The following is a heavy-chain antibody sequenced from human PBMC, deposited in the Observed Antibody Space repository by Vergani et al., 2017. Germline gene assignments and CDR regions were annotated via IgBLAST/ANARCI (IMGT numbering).Heavy chain of an antibody. Sequence: EVQLVESGGGLVKPGGSLRLSCAASGFSFSTYSMNWVRQAPGKGLEWTSYISSSSSSIYYADSVKGRFTISRDNAKNSLYLQMNSLRDEDTAVYYCARDSTYYYDSSGYFNYWGQGTLVTVSS. J-gene: IGHJ4*02. V-gene: IGHV3-48*02. CDR2: ISSSSSSI. CDR1: GFSFSTYS. CDR3: ARDSTYYYDSSGYFNY. D-gene: IGHD3-22*01.